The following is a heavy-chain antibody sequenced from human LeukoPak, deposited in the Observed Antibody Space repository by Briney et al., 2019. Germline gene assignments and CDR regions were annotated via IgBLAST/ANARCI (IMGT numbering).Heavy chain of an antibody. J-gene: IGHJ5*02. CDR3: ARAQYDTLGWFDP. Sequence: PGGSLRLSCAASGFTFSSYEMNWVRQAPGKGLEWVSYISGSGGTIYYADSVKGRFTISRDNAKNSLYLQMNSLRAEDTAVYYCARAQYDTLGWFDPWGQGTLVTVSS. V-gene: IGHV3-48*03. D-gene: IGHD2/OR15-2a*01. CDR2: ISGSGGTI. CDR1: GFTFSSYE.